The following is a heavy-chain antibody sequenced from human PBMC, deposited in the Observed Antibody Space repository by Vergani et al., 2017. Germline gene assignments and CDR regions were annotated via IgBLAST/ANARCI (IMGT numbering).Heavy chain of an antibody. CDR3: ASASLRALVGYYYDMDV. V-gene: IGHV4-30-2*01. J-gene: IGHJ6*04. D-gene: IGHD3-16*01. Sequence: QLQLQESGSGLVKPSQTLSLTCAVSGDSITNGGFSWNWIRQPPGKGPGGIGYMFPSGNSDYNPSLKNRVSISIDKSRNQFSLLVNSVTAADTAVYFCASASLRALVGYYYDMDVWGKGNTVVVSS. CDR2: MFPSGNS. CDR1: GDSITNGGFS.